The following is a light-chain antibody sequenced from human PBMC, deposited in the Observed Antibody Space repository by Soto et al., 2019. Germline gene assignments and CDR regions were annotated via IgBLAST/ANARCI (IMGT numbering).Light chain of an antibody. CDR1: QSISSY. CDR3: QQSYSTPGT. V-gene: IGKV1-39*01. Sequence: DMQRTQSPSSLSASVGDRVTITCRASQSISSYLNWYQQKPGKAPKLLIYAASSLQSGVPSRFSGSGSGTDFTLTISSLQPEHFATYYCQQSYSTPGTFGQGTKVDI. J-gene: IGKJ1*01. CDR2: AAS.